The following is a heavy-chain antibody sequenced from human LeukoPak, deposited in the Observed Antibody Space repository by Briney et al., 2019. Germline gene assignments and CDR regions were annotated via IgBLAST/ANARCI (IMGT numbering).Heavy chain of an antibody. CDR3: ARDVYGLGDY. Sequence: GGSLRLSCVASGFTFSNYWMHWVRQAPEKGLMWVPKINRDGSGPDYADSVKGRFTITRDNAKNTLYLQMNSLRAEDTAVYYCARDVYGLGDYWGQGTLVTVSS. CDR1: GFTFSNYW. J-gene: IGHJ4*02. CDR2: INRDGSGP. V-gene: IGHV3-74*01. D-gene: IGHD1-14*01.